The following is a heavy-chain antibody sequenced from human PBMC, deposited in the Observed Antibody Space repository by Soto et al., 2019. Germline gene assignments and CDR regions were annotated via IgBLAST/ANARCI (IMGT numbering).Heavy chain of an antibody. D-gene: IGHD3-3*01. CDR2: ISGSDGKT. Sequence: GGSLRLSCAASGFSFGSYALSWVRQAPGKGLEWVSTISGSDGKTFYADSVKGRFSISRDTSQSTLYLQMNSLRADDTAMYYCARWSYLDYWGQGTRVTV. CDR3: ARWSYLDY. CDR1: GFSFGSYA. V-gene: IGHV3-23*01. J-gene: IGHJ4*02.